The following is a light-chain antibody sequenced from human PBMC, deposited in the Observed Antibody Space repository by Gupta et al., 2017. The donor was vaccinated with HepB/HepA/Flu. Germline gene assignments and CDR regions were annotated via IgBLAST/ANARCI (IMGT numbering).Light chain of an antibody. CDR2: DAS. V-gene: IGKV3-11*01. J-gene: IGKJ4*01. Sequence: DIVLTQSSATLSLSPGERATLSCRASQSVSSYLAWYQQKPGQSPRLLIYDASNRATGMPARFSGSGSGTDFTLTISGLEPEDFAVYYWQQRSNWLTFGGGTKVEIK. CDR3: QQRSNWLT. CDR1: QSVSSY.